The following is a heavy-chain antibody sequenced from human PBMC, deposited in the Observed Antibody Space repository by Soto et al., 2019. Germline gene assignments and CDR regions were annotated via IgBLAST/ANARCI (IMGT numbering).Heavy chain of an antibody. Sequence: EVQLLESGGGFIEPGGSLGLSCAASGFTFSNSVMAWVRQAPGKGLEWVSAISATGSISFYGDSVKGRFTVSRDNSKDTLYLHMGSLRADDTAFYYCAKMAWLGDPPGGDFWGQGTLVTVSS. CDR2: ISATGSIS. D-gene: IGHD3-10*01. CDR3: AKMAWLGDPPGGDF. V-gene: IGHV3-23*01. CDR1: GFTFSNSV. J-gene: IGHJ4*02.